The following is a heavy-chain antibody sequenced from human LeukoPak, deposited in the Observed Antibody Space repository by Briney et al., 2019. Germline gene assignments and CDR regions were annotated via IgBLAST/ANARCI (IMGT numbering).Heavy chain of an antibody. Sequence: PGGSLRLSCAASGFTFSSYAMSWVRQAPGKGLEWVSAISGSGGSTYYADSVKGRFTISRDNSKNTLYLQMYSLRAEDTAVYYCANYYYDSCGYLQGWGQGTLVTVSS. J-gene: IGHJ4*02. CDR3: ANYYYDSCGYLQG. D-gene: IGHD3-22*01. V-gene: IGHV3-23*01. CDR1: GFTFSSYA. CDR2: ISGSGGST.